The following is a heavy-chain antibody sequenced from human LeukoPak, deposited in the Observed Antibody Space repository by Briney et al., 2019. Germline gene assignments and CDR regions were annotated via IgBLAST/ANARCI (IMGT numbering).Heavy chain of an antibody. CDR2: INHSGST. CDR1: GGSFSGYY. CDR3: ARDETTPLPGAY. D-gene: IGHD4-17*01. Sequence: SETLSLTCAVYGGSFSGYYWNWIRQPPGKGLEWIGEINHSGSTHYNPSLKSRVTMSVDTSKNQFSMKLSSVTAADTAVYYCARDETTPLPGAYWGQGTPVTVSS. V-gene: IGHV4-34*01. J-gene: IGHJ4*02.